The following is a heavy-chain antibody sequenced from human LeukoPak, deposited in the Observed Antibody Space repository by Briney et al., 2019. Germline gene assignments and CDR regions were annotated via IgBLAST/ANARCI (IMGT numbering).Heavy chain of an antibody. CDR3: ARYSSSSGYFDY. CDR1: GGSISSYY. D-gene: IGHD6-6*01. CDR2: IYYSGST. V-gene: IGHV4-59*01. J-gene: IGHJ4*02. Sequence: SGTLSLTCTVSGGSISSYYWSWIRQPPGKGLEWIGYIYYSGSTNYNPSLKSRVTISVDTSKNQFSLKLSSVTAADTAVYYCARYSSSSGYFDYWGQGTLVTVSS.